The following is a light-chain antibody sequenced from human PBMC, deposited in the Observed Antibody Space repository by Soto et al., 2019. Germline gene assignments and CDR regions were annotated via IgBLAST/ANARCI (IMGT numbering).Light chain of an antibody. CDR1: SSNIGAGFD. CDR2: ANN. J-gene: IGLJ2*01. CDR3: QSSDSSLSGVV. Sequence: QSVLTQSPSVSGAPGQRVTISCTGSSSNIGAGFDVHWYQQLPGTAPKLLIYANNKRPSGVPDRFSGSKSGTSASLAITGLQPEDEADYYCQSSDSSLSGVVFGGGTKLTVL. V-gene: IGLV1-40*01.